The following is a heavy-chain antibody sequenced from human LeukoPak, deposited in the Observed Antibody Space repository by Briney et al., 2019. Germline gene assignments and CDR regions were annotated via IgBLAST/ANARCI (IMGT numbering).Heavy chain of an antibody. J-gene: IGHJ3*02. CDR3: ARQEIAVTGYIAFDI. D-gene: IGHD6-19*01. CDR2: IYYSGST. CDR1: GGSISSSSNY. V-gene: IGHV4-39*01. Sequence: SETLSLTCTVSGGSISSSSNYWGWIRQPPGKGLEWIGSIYYSGSTYYNPSLKSRVTISVDTSKNQFSLKLSSVTAADTAVFYCARQEIAVTGYIAFDIWGQGTMVTVSS.